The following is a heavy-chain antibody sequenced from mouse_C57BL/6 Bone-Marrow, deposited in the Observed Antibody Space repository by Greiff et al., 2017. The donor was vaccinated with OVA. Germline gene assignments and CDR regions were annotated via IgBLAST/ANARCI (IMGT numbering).Heavy chain of an antibody. V-gene: IGHV7-3*01. Sequence: EVHLVESGGGLVQPGGSLSLSCAASGFTFTDYYMSWVRQPPGKALEWLGFIRNKANGYTTEYSASVKGRFTISRDNSQSILYLQMNALRAEDSATYYCARSYYSNYVWYFDVWGTGTTVTVSS. CDR3: ARSYYSNYVWYFDV. CDR2: IRNKANGYTT. CDR1: GFTFTDYY. J-gene: IGHJ1*03. D-gene: IGHD2-5*01.